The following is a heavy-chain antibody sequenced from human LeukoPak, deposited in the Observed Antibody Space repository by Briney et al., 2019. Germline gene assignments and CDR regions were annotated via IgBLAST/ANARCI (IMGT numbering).Heavy chain of an antibody. V-gene: IGHV3-30*02. CDR1: GGTFRSYG. CDR2: MQNDGSNR. J-gene: IGHJ6*03. D-gene: IGHD2-8*01. CDR3: AKDRCSNAIGCYYYYMDV. Sequence: GGSLRLSCAVSGGTFRSYGKHWGRQAQGEGLEWVGYMQNDGSNRQYADSVKGRFISSRDSTKNIVYMQKKSVRAEDTAVYYCAKDRCSNAIGCYYYYMDVWGKGTTVPLSS.